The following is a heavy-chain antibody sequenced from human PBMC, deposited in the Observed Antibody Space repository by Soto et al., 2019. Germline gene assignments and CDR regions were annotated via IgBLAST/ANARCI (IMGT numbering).Heavy chain of an antibody. V-gene: IGHV1-24*01. D-gene: IGHD1-26*01. J-gene: IGHJ6*02. Sequence: ASVKVSCKVSGYTLTELSMHWVRQAPGKGLEWMGGFDPEDGETIYAQKFQGRVTMTEDTSTDTAYMELSSLRSEDTAVYYCATRTQGYSGSSYYYYGMDVWGQGTTVTVSS. CDR2: FDPEDGET. CDR3: ATRTQGYSGSSYYYYGMDV. CDR1: GYTLTELS.